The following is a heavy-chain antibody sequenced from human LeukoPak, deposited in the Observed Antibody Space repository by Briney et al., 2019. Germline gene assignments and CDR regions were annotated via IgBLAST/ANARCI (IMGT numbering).Heavy chain of an antibody. Sequence: SETLSLTCTVSGGSISNYYWSWIRQPPGKGLEWIGYIYYRGSTNYNPSLKSRVTISVDTSKKQLSLKLSSVTAADTAVYYRAREASGSGFDYWGQGTLVTVSS. CDR1: GGSISNYY. CDR3: AREASGSGFDY. CDR2: IYYRGST. V-gene: IGHV4-59*01. D-gene: IGHD5-12*01. J-gene: IGHJ4*02.